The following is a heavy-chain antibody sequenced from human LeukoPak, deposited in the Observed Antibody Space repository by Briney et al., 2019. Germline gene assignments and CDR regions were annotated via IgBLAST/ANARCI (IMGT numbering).Heavy chain of an antibody. CDR3: VREESGGYFDY. Sequence: GASVKASFKSFGFTFTNYLLHWVRQAPGQGLEWVGRIAPSVDTTNYAQKFRGRVAMTRDTSTSTVYMELSSLRSDDTAIYYCVREESGGYFDYWGQGTLVTVSS. J-gene: IGHJ4*02. CDR2: IAPSVDTT. V-gene: IGHV1-46*01. CDR1: GFTFTNYL. D-gene: IGHD2-8*02.